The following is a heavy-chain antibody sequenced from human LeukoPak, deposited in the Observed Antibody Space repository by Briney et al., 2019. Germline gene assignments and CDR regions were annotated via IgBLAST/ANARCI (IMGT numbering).Heavy chain of an antibody. CDR2: IRSNAYARTT. CDR3: TRDVSGEPFIYWYFDL. CDR1: GFTFGGYS. D-gene: IGHD3-10*01. J-gene: IGHJ2*01. V-gene: IGHV3-49*04. Sequence: GGSLRLSCTASGFTFGGYSMSWVRQPPGKGLEWVGFIRSNAYARTTEYAESVKGRFTISRDDSKSIAYLQMNSLKTEDTAVYYCTRDVSGEPFIYWYFDLWGRGTLVTVSS.